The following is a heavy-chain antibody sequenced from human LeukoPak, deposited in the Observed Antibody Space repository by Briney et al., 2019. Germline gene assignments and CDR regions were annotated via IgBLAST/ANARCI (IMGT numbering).Heavy chain of an antibody. CDR1: GFTFSSYG. Sequence: PGRSLRLSCAASGFTFSSYGMHWVRQAPGKGLEWVSGISGSGGSTYYADSVKGRFTISRDNSKNTLSLQMNSLRAEDAAVYYCAKASFNSFSGNNYYFDYWGQGTLVTVSS. CDR2: ISGSGGST. J-gene: IGHJ4*02. CDR3: AKASFNSFSGNNYYFDY. V-gene: IGHV3-23*01. D-gene: IGHD1/OR15-1a*01.